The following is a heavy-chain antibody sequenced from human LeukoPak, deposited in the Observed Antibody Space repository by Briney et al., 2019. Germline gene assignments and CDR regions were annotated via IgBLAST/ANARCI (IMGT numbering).Heavy chain of an antibody. CDR1: RFTFTRHA. CDR2: TGLESVHT. Sequence: GGSLRLTCAASRFTFTRHAMSWVRQAPGKGLEWVSTTGLESVHTLCADSVQGRFTVSRDNSRNTLDLQMDNLTVDDTAIYYCVRGDDIGKHPTRAYYFDIWGQGTLVSVSS. CDR3: VRGDDIGKHPTRAYYFDI. D-gene: IGHD3-10*01. V-gene: IGHV3-23*01. J-gene: IGHJ4*02.